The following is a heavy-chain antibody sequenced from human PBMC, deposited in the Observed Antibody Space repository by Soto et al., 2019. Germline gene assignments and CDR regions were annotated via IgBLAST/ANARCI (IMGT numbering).Heavy chain of an antibody. V-gene: IGHV3-33*01. CDR2: IWYDGSNK. Sequence: QVQLVESGGGVVQPGSSLRLSCAACGFTFSSYGMHWVRQAPGKGLEWVAVIWYDGSNKYYADSVKGRFTISRDNSKNTLYLQMNSLRAEDTAVYYCAREWSSSSVGCCAFDIWGQGTMVTVSS. J-gene: IGHJ3*02. CDR3: AREWSSSSVGCCAFDI. D-gene: IGHD6-6*01. CDR1: GFTFSSYG.